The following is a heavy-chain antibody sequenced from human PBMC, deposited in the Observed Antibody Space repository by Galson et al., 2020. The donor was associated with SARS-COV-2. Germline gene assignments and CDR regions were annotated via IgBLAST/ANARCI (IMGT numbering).Heavy chain of an antibody. J-gene: IGHJ3*02. Sequence: TGGSLRLSCAASGFTFSSYAMHWVRQAPGKGLEWVAVILYDGSNKYYADSVKGRFTISRDNSKNTLYLQMNSLRAEDTAVYYCARSSPSLDIWGQGTMVTVSS. V-gene: IGHV3-30-3*01. CDR2: ILYDGSNK. CDR1: GFTFSSYA. CDR3: ARSSPSLDI.